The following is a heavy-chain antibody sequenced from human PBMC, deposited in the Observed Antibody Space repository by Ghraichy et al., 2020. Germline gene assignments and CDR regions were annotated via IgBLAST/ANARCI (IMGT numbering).Heavy chain of an antibody. V-gene: IGHV4-59*08. D-gene: IGHD1/OR15-1a*01. CDR1: GGSISSYY. Sequence: SCTVSGGSISSYYWSWIRQPPGKGLEWIGYIYYSGSTNYNPSLKSRVTISVDTSKNQFSLKLSSVTAADTAVYYCASNKYGIDVCGQGTTVTVSS. CDR2: IYYSGST. CDR3: ASNKYGIDV. J-gene: IGHJ6*02.